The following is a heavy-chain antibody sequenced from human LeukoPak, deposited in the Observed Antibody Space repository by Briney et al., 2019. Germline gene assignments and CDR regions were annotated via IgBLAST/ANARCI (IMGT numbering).Heavy chain of an antibody. V-gene: IGHV4-59*01. CDR3: ARGRYSGYDWVDY. CDR1: GGSIRSYY. CDR2: IYCSGST. J-gene: IGHJ4*02. Sequence: SETLSLTCTVSGGSIRSYYWSWIRQPPGKGLEWIGYIYCSGSTNYNPSLKSRVTISVDTSKNQFSLTLSSVTAADTAVYYCARGRYSGYDWVDYWGQGTLVTVSS. D-gene: IGHD5-12*01.